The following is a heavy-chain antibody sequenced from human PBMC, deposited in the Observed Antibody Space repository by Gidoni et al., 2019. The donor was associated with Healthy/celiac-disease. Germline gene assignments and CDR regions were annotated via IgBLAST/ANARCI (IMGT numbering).Heavy chain of an antibody. CDR1: GFTLGDYA. CDR3: TRGRYYDFVWNYYFDY. V-gene: IGHV3-49*03. D-gene: IGHD3-22*01. Sequence: EVQLVESGGGLVQPGRSLRLSCTASGFTLGDYAMSWFRQAPGKGLEWVGFIRSKAYGGTTEYAASVKGRFTISRDDSKSIAYLQMNSLKTEDTAVYYCTRGRYYDFVWNYYFDYWGQGTLVTVSS. CDR2: IRSKAYGGTT. J-gene: IGHJ4*02.